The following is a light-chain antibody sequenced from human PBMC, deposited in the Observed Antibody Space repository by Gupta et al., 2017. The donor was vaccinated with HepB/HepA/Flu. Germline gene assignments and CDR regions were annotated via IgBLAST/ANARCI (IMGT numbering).Light chain of an antibody. Sequence: DIVMTQSPLSLPVTPGEPASTSCRSSQSLLHSDGYNPLDWYLQKPGQSPQLLIYFGSNRASGVTDRFSGSGSGTDFTLKISRVEAEDVGVYYCMQALQTPWTFGQGTKVEIK. CDR1: QSLLHSDGYNP. CDR2: FGS. V-gene: IGKV2-28*01. J-gene: IGKJ1*01. CDR3: MQALQTPWT.